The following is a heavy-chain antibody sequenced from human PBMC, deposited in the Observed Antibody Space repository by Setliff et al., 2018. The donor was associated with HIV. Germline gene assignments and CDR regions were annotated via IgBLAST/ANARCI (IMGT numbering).Heavy chain of an antibody. D-gene: IGHD3-16*01. CDR3: ASAGEMLTGKFYY. CDR1: GSTFNNYG. Sequence: SVMVSCKASGSTFNNYGVNWVRQAPGRGLEWMGGIIPVFGTSNYARKFQGRVTMTTDASTSTAYMELGSLTSDDTAFYYCASAGEMLTGKFYYWAQGTLVTVSS. V-gene: IGHV1-69*05. J-gene: IGHJ4*02. CDR2: IIPVFGTS.